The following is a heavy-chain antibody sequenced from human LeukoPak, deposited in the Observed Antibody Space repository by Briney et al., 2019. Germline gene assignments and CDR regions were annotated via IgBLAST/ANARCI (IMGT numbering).Heavy chain of an antibody. CDR2: IYYSGST. J-gene: IGHJ4*02. CDR1: GGSISSSSYY. Sequence: SETLSLTCTVSGGSISSSSYYWGWIRQPPGKGLEWIGSIYYSGSTYYNPSLKSRVTISVDTSKNQFSLKLSSVTAADTAVYYCARGGIVVVPAAISWGSFSWGLTSFDYWGQGTLVTVSS. V-gene: IGHV4-39*01. CDR3: ARGGIVVVPAAISWGSFSWGLTSFDY. D-gene: IGHD2-2*01.